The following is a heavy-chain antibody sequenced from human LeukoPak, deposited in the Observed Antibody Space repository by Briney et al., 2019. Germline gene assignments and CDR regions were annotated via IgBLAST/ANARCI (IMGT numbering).Heavy chain of an antibody. CDR3: ARQRWGDYGRVDY. V-gene: IGHV4-39*01. CDR2: IYYSGST. Sequence: SETLSLTCTVPGGSIRSSIYYWGWIRQPPGKGLEWIGSIYYSGSTYYNPSLKSRVTISVDTSKNQFSLNLNSVTAADTAVYYCARQRWGDYGRVDYWGQGTLVTVSS. D-gene: IGHD4/OR15-4a*01. J-gene: IGHJ4*02. CDR1: GGSIRSSIYY.